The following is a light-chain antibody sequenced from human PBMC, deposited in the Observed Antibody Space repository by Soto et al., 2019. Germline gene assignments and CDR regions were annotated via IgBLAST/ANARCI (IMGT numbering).Light chain of an antibody. CDR2: AAS. V-gene: IGKV1-39*01. Sequence: DVQMTQSPSSLSASVGDRVTITCRASQRIRNYLNWYQQKPGKAPKLLIFAASSLQSGVPSRFSGSGSGTDLTLTISSLQPEDFATYYCQQSYSTPRVTFGQGTKVDIK. CDR3: QQSYSTPRVT. CDR1: QRIRNY. J-gene: IGKJ1*01.